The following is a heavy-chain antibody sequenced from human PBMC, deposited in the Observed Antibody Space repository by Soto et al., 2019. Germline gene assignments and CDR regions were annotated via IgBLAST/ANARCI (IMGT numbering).Heavy chain of an antibody. D-gene: IGHD6-19*01. CDR3: ASLSSSGWSSLDY. V-gene: IGHV4-59*01. CDR1: GCSISSNY. CDR2: IYYTGST. J-gene: IGHJ4*02. Sequence: SETLSLTCAVSGCSISSNYWSWIRQPPQKGLEWIGYIYYTGSTNYNPSLKTRVTMSVDTSKEQFSLKLTSVTAADTAVYFCASLSSSGWSSLDYWGQGIQVTVS.